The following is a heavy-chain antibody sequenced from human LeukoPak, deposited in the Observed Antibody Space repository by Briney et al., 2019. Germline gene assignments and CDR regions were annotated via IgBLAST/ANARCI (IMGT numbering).Heavy chain of an antibody. D-gene: IGHD6-19*01. CDR3: ARRDTTGWYHHFDY. CDR1: GFTVSSNS. CDR2: LYNGGGA. Sequence: PGGSLRLSCGASGFTVSSNSMTWVRQAPGKGLEWVSILYNGGGANYADSVKGQFTISRDNSRNTLFLQMNSLRAEDTAVYYCARRDTTGWYHHFDYWGQGTLVTVSS. V-gene: IGHV3-53*01. J-gene: IGHJ4*02.